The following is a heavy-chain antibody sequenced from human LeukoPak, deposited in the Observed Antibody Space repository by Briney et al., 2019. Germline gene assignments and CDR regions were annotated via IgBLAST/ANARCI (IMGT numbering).Heavy chain of an antibody. CDR2: IYHSGST. CDR3: ARDPVGWVVPAAGDY. J-gene: IGHJ4*02. CDR1: GGSISTYY. D-gene: IGHD2-2*01. Sequence: SETLSLTCSVSGGSISTYYWSWIRQPPGKGLEWIGYIYHSGSTYYNPSLKSRVTISVDRSKNQFSLKLSSVTAADTAVYYCARDPVGWVVPAAGDYWGQGTLVTVSS. V-gene: IGHV4-59*12.